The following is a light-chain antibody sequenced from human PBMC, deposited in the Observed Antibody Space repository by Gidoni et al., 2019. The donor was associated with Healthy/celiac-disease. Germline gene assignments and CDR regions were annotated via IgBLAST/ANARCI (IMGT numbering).Light chain of an antibody. CDR1: SSDIGGYDY. Sequence: QSALTQPASVSGSPGQSITISCTGSSSDIGGYDYVSWYQQHPAKPPKLIIFDVTYRPSGVSNRFSGSKSGNTASLTISGLQAEDEADYYCSSYTSSNSYVMFGGGTQLTVV. CDR3: SSYTSSNSYVM. J-gene: IGLJ3*02. CDR2: DVT. V-gene: IGLV2-14*03.